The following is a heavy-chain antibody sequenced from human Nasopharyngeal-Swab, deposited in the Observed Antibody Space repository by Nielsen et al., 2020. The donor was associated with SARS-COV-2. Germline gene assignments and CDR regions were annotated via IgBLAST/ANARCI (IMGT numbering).Heavy chain of an antibody. J-gene: IGHJ6*02. CDR2: INPNSGGT. V-gene: IGHV1-2*06. Sequence: ASVKVSCKASGYTFTGYYMHWVRPAPGQGLEWMGRINPNSGGTNYAQKFQGRVTMTRDTSISTAYMELSRLRSDDTAVYYCARERDGDIVVVPAAMRYYYYGMDVWGQGTTVTVSS. CDR1: GYTFTGYY. D-gene: IGHD2-2*01. CDR3: ARERDGDIVVVPAAMRYYYYGMDV.